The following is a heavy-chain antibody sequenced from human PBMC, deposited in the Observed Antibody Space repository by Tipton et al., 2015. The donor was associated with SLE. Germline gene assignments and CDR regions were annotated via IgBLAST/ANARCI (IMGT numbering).Heavy chain of an antibody. D-gene: IGHD2-21*01. CDR1: GGSITSGSSH. J-gene: IGHJ3*02. Sequence: TLSLTCTVSGGSITSGSSHWSWIRQPPGKGPEWVGESHQSGSTNYHPSFKSRVTISVDTSKNQFSLRLSSVTAADTAVYYCARPGEAYSWDAFDIWGQGTMVTVSS. V-gene: IGHV4-61*01. CDR2: SHQSGST. CDR3: ARPGEAYSWDAFDI.